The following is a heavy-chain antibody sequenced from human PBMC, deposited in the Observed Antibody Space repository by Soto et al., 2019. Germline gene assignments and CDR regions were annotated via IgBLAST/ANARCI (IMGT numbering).Heavy chain of an antibody. V-gene: IGHV3-30*18. CDR3: AKVGDPHLDY. Sequence: GGSLRLSCAASGLTFSSYGVHWVRQAPGKGLEWVAVISYDGSNKYYADSVKGRFTISRDNSKNTLYLQMNSLRAEDTAVYYCAKVGDPHLDYWGQGTLVPVSS. CDR2: ISYDGSNK. J-gene: IGHJ4*02. D-gene: IGHD2-21*02. CDR1: GLTFSSYG.